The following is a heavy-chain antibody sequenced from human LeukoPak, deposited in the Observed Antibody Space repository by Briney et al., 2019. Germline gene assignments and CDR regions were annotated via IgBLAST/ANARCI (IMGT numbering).Heavy chain of an antibody. CDR3: ARDFSEGRLGDYELFFDY. Sequence: PGGSLRLSCAASGFTFSSYSMNWVRQAPGKGLEWVSYISSSSSTIYYADSVKGRFTISRDNAKNSLYLQMNSLRAEDTAVYYCARDFSEGRLGDYELFFDYWGQGTLVTVSS. V-gene: IGHV3-48*04. CDR1: GFTFSSYS. J-gene: IGHJ4*02. D-gene: IGHD4-17*01. CDR2: ISSSSSTI.